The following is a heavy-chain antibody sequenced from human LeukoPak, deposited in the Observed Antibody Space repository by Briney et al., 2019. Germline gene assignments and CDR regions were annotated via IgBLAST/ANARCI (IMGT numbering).Heavy chain of an antibody. D-gene: IGHD2-2*01. V-gene: IGHV1-18*01. CDR2: ISAYNGNT. Sequence: GASVKVSCKASGYTFTSYGISWVRQAPGQGLEWMGLISAYNGNTNYAQNLQGRVTMTTDTSTSTAYMELRSLRSDDTAVYYCARDRVMVDLGYCSGTSCPPPDWFDPRGQGTLVTVSS. J-gene: IGHJ5*02. CDR1: GYTFTSYG. CDR3: ARDRVMVDLGYCSGTSCPPPDWFDP.